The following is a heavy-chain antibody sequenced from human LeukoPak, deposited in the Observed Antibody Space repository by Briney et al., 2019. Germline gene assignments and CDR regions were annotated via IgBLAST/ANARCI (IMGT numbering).Heavy chain of an antibody. CDR2: ISGSGNGT. J-gene: IGHJ4*02. CDR3: AKRTMSAFDS. Sequence: GGSLRLSCTASGFTFRTYAMNWVRQAPGKGLEWLSGISGSGNGTYYADSVKGRFIISRDNSKNMVYLQMNSLTVEDAATYYCAKRTMSAFDSWGQGTLLTVSS. V-gene: IGHV3-23*01. CDR1: GFTFRTYA.